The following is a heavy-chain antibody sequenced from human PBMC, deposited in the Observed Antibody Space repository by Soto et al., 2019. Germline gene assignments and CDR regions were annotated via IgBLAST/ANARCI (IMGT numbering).Heavy chain of an antibody. Sequence: GGSLRLSCAASGFIFSDYYMTWIRQAPGKGLEWVSYISSVTNTIYYADSVRGRFTISRDNVMDSLYLQMNSLRAADTAVYYCATYRKFFQIWGQGTKVTVSS. CDR2: ISSVTNTI. V-gene: IGHV3-11*01. J-gene: IGHJ3*02. CDR3: ATYRKFFQI. CDR1: GFIFSDYY.